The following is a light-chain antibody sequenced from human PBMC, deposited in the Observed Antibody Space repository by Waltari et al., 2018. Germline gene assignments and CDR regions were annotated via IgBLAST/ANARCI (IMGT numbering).Light chain of an antibody. CDR3: QQYYTTPVT. Sequence: AIRITQSPSSLSASTGDRVTITCRASQGISSYLAWYQQKPGKAPKLLIYAASTLQSGVPSRFSGSGSGTDFTLTISCLQSEDVAVYYCQQYYTTPVTFGPGTKVDIK. V-gene: IGKV1-8*01. J-gene: IGKJ3*01. CDR2: AAS. CDR1: QGISSY.